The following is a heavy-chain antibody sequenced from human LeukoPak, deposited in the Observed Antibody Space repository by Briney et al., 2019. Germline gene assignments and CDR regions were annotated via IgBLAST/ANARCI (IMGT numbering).Heavy chain of an antibody. V-gene: IGHV4-34*01. J-gene: IGHJ2*01. CDR2: INHSGST. Sequence: SETLSLTCAVYGGSFSGYYWSWIRQPPGKGLEWIGEINHSGSTIYNPSLKSRVTISVDTSKNQFSLKLSSVTAADTAVYYCAREYCSSTSCYLWYFDLWGRGTLVTVSS. CDR3: AREYCSSTSCYLWYFDL. D-gene: IGHD2-2*01. CDR1: GGSFSGYY.